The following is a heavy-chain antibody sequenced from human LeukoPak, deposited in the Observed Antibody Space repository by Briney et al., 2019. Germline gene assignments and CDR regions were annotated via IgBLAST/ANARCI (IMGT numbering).Heavy chain of an antibody. CDR3: ARPLYYDSSGSFDC. V-gene: IGHV4-59*08. Sequence: KPSETLSLTCTVSGGSISSYYWSWIRQPPGKGLEWIGYIYYSGSTNYNPSLKSRVTISVDTSKNQFSLKLSSVTAADTAVYYCARPLYYDSSGSFDCWGQGTLVTVSS. CDR2: IYYSGST. D-gene: IGHD3-22*01. J-gene: IGHJ4*02. CDR1: GGSISSYY.